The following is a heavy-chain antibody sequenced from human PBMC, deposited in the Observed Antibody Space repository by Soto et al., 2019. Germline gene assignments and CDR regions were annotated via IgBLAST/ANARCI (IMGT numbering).Heavy chain of an antibody. D-gene: IGHD2-21*02. CDR2: IYWDEDK. CDR3: AHIVPLDYRGDNFEF. Sequence: QITLKESGPPLVKPTQTLTLTCTFSGFSLSTHTVGVAWIRQPPGKALEWLALIYWDEDKRYSPSLKSRLTITQDTSKNQVVLTMTNMDPVDTATYYCAHIVPLDYRGDNFEFWGQGILVTVSS. J-gene: IGHJ4*02. V-gene: IGHV2-5*02. CDR1: GFSLSTHTVG.